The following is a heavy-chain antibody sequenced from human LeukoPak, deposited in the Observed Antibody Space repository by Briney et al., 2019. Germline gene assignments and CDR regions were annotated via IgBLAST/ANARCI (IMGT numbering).Heavy chain of an antibody. J-gene: IGHJ4*02. V-gene: IGHV3-23*01. CDR3: ATYRQVLLPFES. CDR1: GFTFSTFA. Sequence: PGGSLRFSCEASGFTFSTFAMIWVRQPPGKGLEWVSSIFPSGGEIHYADSVRGRFTISRDNSKSTLSLQMNSLRAEDTAIYYCATYRQVLLPFESWGQGTLVTVSS. D-gene: IGHD2-8*02. CDR2: IFPSGGEI.